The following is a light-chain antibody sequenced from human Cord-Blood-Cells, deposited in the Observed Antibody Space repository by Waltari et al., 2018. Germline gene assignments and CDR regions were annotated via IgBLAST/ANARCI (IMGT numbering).Light chain of an antibody. Sequence: QSALTQPASVSGSPGQSITISCTGTSSDVGGYNYVSWYQQHPGKAPKIMIYDVSKRTSGVSNRFSGSKSGNTASLTISGLQAEDEADYYCSSYTSSSTPVVFGGGTKLTVL. CDR1: SSDVGGYNY. CDR3: SSYTSSSTPVV. CDR2: DVS. V-gene: IGLV2-14*01. J-gene: IGLJ2*01.